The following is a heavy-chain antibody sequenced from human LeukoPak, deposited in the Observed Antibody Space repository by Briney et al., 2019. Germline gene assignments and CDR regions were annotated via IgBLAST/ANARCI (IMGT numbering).Heavy chain of an antibody. CDR2: ISGSGGST. J-gene: IGHJ6*02. Sequence: GGSLRLSCAASGFTFSSYAMSWVRQAPGKGLEWVSAISGSGGSTYYADSVKGRFTISRDNSKNTLYLQMNSLRAEDTAVFYCARDGVVRGIIDYNGMDVWGQGTTVTVSS. CDR1: GFTFSSYA. V-gene: IGHV3-23*01. D-gene: IGHD3-10*01. CDR3: ARDGVVRGIIDYNGMDV.